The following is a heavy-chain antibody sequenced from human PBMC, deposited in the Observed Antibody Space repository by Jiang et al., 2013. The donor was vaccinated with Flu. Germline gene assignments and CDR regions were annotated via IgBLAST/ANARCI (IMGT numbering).Heavy chain of an antibody. CDR2: IYYSGST. CDR3: ATRYYDILTGYYMPDY. D-gene: IGHD3-9*01. J-gene: IGHJ4*02. CDR1: GGSISSSSYY. V-gene: IGHV4-39*01. Sequence: GSGLVKPSETLSLTCTVSGGSISSSSYYWGWIRQPPGKGLEWIGSIYYSGSTYYNPSLKSRVTISVDTSKNQFSLKLSSVTAADTAVYYCATRYYDILTGYYMPDYWGQGTLVTVSS.